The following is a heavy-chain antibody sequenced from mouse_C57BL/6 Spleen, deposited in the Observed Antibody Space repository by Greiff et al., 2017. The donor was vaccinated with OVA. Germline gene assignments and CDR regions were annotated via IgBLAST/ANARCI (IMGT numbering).Heavy chain of an antibody. V-gene: IGHV1-80*01. J-gene: IGHJ2*01. CDR1: GYAFSSYW. CDR3: AREGGWDENFDY. CDR2: IYPGDGDT. Sequence: VQLQQSGAELVKPGASVKISCKASGYAFSSYWMNWVKQRPGKGLEWIGQIYPGDGDTNYNGKFKGKATLTADKSSSTAYMQLSSLTSEDSAVCFCAREGGWDENFDYWGEGTTLTVSS. D-gene: IGHD4-1*01.